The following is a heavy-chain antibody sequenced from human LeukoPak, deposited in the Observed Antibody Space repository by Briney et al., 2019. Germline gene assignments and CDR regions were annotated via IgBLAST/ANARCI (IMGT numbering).Heavy chain of an antibody. Sequence: SETLSLTCAVSGGSISSSNWWSWVRQPPGKGLEWIGEIYHSGSTNYNPSLRSRVTISVDRSKNQFSLKLNSVTAADTAVYYCARDNGYCSGGSCYAPNWFDPWGQGALVTVSS. CDR2: IYHSGST. D-gene: IGHD2-15*01. V-gene: IGHV4-4*02. CDR1: GGSISSSNW. J-gene: IGHJ5*02. CDR3: ARDNGYCSGGSCYAPNWFDP.